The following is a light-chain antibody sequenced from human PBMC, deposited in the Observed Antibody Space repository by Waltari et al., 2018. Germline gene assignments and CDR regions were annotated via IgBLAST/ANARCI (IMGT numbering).Light chain of an antibody. CDR3: MQTLQTPFT. CDR2: LGS. CDR1: QSLLHSNGYNY. J-gene: IGKJ2*01. Sequence: DIVMTQSPLSLPVTPGEPASISCSSSQSLLHSNGYNYLDWYLQKPGQSPQLLIYLGSNRASGVPDRCSGGGSGTDFTLKISRVEAEDVGVYYCMQTLQTPFTFGQGTKLEIK. V-gene: IGKV2-28*01.